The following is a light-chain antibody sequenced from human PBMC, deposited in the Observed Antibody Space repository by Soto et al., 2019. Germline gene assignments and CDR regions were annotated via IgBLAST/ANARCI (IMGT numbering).Light chain of an antibody. V-gene: IGKV3-20*01. Sequence: EIVLTQSPGTLSLSPGERATLSCRASQTVSRSYLAWYQQKPGQAPRLLIYGASSRATGIPDRFSGSGSGTDFTLTITRLEPEDFAVFYCQQYGSSEIIFGQGTRLEIK. CDR2: GAS. CDR3: QQYGSSEII. J-gene: IGKJ5*01. CDR1: QTVSRSY.